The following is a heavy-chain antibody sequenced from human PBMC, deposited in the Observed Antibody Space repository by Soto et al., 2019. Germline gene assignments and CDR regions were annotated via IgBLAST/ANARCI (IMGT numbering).Heavy chain of an antibody. CDR1: GFTFSDHY. CDR3: ARTERSSGYYYDY. V-gene: IGHV3-72*01. CDR2: TRNKANSYTT. Sequence: EVQLVESGGGLVQPGGSLRLSCAASGFTFSDHYMEWVRQAPGKGLEWVGRTRNKANSYTTEYAASVKGRFTISRDDSQNSLYLQMNSLKTEDTAAYYCARTERSSGYYYDYWGQGTLVTVSS. J-gene: IGHJ4*02. D-gene: IGHD3-22*01.